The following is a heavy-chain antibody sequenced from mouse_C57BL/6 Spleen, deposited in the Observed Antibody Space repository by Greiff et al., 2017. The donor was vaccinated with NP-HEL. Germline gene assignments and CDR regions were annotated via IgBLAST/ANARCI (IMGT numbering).Heavy chain of an antibody. J-gene: IGHJ4*01. CDR2: IWTGGGT. Sequence: VKLVESGPGLVAPSQSLSITCTVSGFSLTSYAISWVRQPPGKGLEWLGVIWTGGGTNYNSALKSRLSISKDNSKSQVFLKMNSLQTDDTARYYCASRYYGSSYYYAMDYWGQGTSVTVSS. CDR3: ASRYYGSSYYYAMDY. V-gene: IGHV2-9-1*01. D-gene: IGHD1-1*01. CDR1: GFSLTSYA.